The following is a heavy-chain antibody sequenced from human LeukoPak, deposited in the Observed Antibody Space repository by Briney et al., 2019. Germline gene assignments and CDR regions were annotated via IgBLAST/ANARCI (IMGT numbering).Heavy chain of an antibody. CDR3: AKTGRITMIVVVIDTFDY. Sequence: PGGSLRLSCAASGFTVSTNYMSWVRQAPGQGLEWVSVIYSGGGTFYADSVKGRFTISRDNSKNTLYLQMNSLRAEDTAVYYCAKTGRITMIVVVIDTFDYWGQGTLVTVSS. CDR2: IYSGGGT. D-gene: IGHD3-22*01. CDR1: GFTVSTNY. J-gene: IGHJ4*02. V-gene: IGHV3-53*01.